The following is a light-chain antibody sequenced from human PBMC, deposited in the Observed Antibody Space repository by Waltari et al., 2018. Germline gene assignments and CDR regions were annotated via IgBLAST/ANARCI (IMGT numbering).Light chain of an antibody. CDR1: QSLTTD. J-gene: IGKJ3*01. V-gene: IGKV3-11*01. CDR3: QQRTEWPRT. Sequence: EIVLTQSPVTLSLSSGERTTLSCRASQSLTTDLAWYQHRTGQAPRLIIYDASNRAAGIPARFSGSGSVTDVTLTISSLEPEDLAVYFCQQRTEWPRTFGPGTKVEI. CDR2: DAS.